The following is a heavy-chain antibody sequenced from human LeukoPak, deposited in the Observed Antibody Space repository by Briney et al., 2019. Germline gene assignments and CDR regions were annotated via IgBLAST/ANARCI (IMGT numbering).Heavy chain of an antibody. D-gene: IGHD2-21*02. CDR3: AALPTCGGDCYSYFDY. Sequence: TSVKVSCKASGFTFTSSAMQWVRQARGQRLEWIGWIVVGSGNTNYAQKFQERVTITRDMSTSTAYMELSSLRSEDTAVFYCAALPTCGGDCYSYFDYWGQGTLVTVSS. CDR1: GFTFTSSA. J-gene: IGHJ4*02. V-gene: IGHV1-58*02. CDR2: IVVGSGNT.